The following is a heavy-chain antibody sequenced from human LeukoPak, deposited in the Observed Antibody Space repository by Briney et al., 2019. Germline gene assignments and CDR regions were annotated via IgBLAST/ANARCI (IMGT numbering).Heavy chain of an antibody. D-gene: IGHD3-3*01. CDR2: IYYSGST. Sequence: PSETLSLTCTVSGGSISSSSYYWGWIRQPPGKGLEWIGSIYYSGSTYYNPSLKSRVTISVDTSKNQFSLKLSSVTAADTAVYYCASLDFWSGYHDYWGQGTLVTVSS. J-gene: IGHJ4*02. V-gene: IGHV4-39*07. CDR3: ASLDFWSGYHDY. CDR1: GGSISSSSYY.